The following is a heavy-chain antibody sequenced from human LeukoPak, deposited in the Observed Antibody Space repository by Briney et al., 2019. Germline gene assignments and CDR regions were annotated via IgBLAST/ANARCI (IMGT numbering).Heavy chain of an antibody. CDR1: GFTVSTNY. J-gene: IGHJ4*02. V-gene: IGHV3-66*01. CDR3: ARGFRSVTTWGYFDY. Sequence: GSLRLSCAASGFTVSTNYMSWVRQAPGKGLEWVSLIYSGGGTYYADSVKGRFTISRDNSRNTLSLQMNSLRVDDTAVYYCARGFRSVTTWGYFDYWGQGALVTVSS. CDR2: IYSGGGT. D-gene: IGHD4-17*01.